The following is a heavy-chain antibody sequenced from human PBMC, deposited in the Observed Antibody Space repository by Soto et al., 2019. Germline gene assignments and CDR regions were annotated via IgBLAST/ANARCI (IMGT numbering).Heavy chain of an antibody. CDR1: GGSLGGYY. CDR2: VSHVDST. CDR3: ARAYLPGPTPPYNWFDR. J-gene: IGHJ5*02. V-gene: IGHV4-34*01. D-gene: IGHD1-7*01. Sequence: QVQLLQWGTGALKPSETLSLTCTVHGGSLGGYYWNWIRQSPGKALEWIGEVSHVDSTNYNPSLKGRATISLDTPKNQFSLKLTSMTAADTAVYYCARAYLPGPTPPYNWFDRWGQGTLVTVSS.